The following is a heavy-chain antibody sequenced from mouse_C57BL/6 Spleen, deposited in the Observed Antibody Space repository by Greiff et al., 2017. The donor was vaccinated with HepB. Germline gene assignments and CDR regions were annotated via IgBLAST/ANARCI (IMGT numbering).Heavy chain of an antibody. J-gene: IGHJ1*03. D-gene: IGHD1-1*01. Sequence: QVQLKESGPELVKPGASVKISCKASGYAFSSSWMNWVKQRPGKGLEWIGRIYPGDGDTNYNGKFKGKATLTADKSSSTAYMQLSSLTSEDSAVYFCASSPSLRLNWYFDVRGTGTTVTVAS. CDR3: ASSPSLRLNWYFDV. CDR2: IYPGDGDT. CDR1: GYAFSSSW. V-gene: IGHV1-82*01.